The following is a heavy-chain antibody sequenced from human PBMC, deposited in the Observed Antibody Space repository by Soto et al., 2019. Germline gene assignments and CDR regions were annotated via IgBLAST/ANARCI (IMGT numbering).Heavy chain of an antibody. D-gene: IGHD6-6*01. CDR1: GGSISSYY. CDR2: IYYSGST. J-gene: IGHJ4*02. CDR3: AGGAVGPIAARPFDD. Sequence: SETLSLTCTVSGGSISSYYWSWNRPPPGKGLEWIGYIYYSGSTNYNPSLKSRVTISVDTSKNQFSLKLSSVTAADTAVYYCAGGAVGPIAARPFDDWGQGTLVTVSS. V-gene: IGHV4-59*01.